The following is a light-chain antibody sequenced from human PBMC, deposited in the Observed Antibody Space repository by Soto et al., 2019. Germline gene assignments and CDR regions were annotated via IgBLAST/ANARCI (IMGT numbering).Light chain of an antibody. J-gene: IGLJ1*01. V-gene: IGLV3-21*02. CDR3: EVWDSSSDRFV. Sequence: SYELTQPPSVSMAPGQTARITCGGDNVVTKRVQWYQQKPGQAPMLVVYDDSDRPSGIPERFSGSKSGNTATLTISRVDAGDEADYYCEVWDSSSDRFVFGTGTKVTV. CDR1: NVVTKR. CDR2: DDS.